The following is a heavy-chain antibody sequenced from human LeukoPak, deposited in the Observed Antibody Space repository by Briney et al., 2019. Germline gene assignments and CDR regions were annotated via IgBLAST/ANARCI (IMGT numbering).Heavy chain of an antibody. CDR3: TTDYYDQIRLY. CDR1: GFTFSNAW. Sequence: GGSLRLSCAASGFTFSNAWMSWVRQAPGKGLEWVGRIKSKTDGGSTDYAAPVKGRFTISRDDSKNTLYLQMNSLKTEDTAVYYCTTDYYDQIRLYWGQGTLVTVSS. D-gene: IGHD3-22*01. J-gene: IGHJ4*02. V-gene: IGHV3-15*01. CDR2: IKSKTDGGST.